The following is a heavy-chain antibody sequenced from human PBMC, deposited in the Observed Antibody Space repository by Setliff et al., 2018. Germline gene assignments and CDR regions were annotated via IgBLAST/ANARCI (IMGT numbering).Heavy chain of an antibody. Sequence: PSETLSLTCTVTGGSINSGPYYWTWIRQSAGKGLEWLGQIYSKGSMNYNPSLKSRVTISADSSKCQFFLRLTSVTAADTAIYYCARGDSSGNNYPVLDYWGQGTLVTVSS. CDR2: IYSKGSM. J-gene: IGHJ4*02. CDR3: ARGDSSGNNYPVLDY. V-gene: IGHV4-61*09. CDR1: GGSINSGPYY. D-gene: IGHD5-18*01.